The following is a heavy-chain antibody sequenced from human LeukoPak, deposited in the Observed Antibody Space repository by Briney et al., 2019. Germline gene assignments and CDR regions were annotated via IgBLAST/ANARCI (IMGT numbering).Heavy chain of an antibody. CDR2: IYYSGST. D-gene: IGHD1-1*01. CDR3: AREPRPGTTDYYYGMDV. J-gene: IGHJ6*02. CDR1: VGSISSGDYN. Sequence: SRTLSLTSTVSVGSISSGDYNWSWIRHPPGKGLEWIGYIYYSGSTYYNPSLKSRVTISVDTSKNQSSLKLSSVTAADTAVYYCAREPRPGTTDYYYGMDVWGQGTTVTVSS. V-gene: IGHV4-30-4*01.